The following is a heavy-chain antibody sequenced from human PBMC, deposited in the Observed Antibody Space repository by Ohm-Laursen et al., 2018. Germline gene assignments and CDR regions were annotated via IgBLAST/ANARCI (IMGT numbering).Heavy chain of an antibody. CDR1: GFTFDDYA. CDR3: AKDGSGTPRGGMDV. V-gene: IGHV3-9*01. D-gene: IGHD3-10*01. Sequence: SLRLSCTASGFTFDDYATHWVRQAPGKGLEWVSGISWNSGSIGYADSVKGRFTISRDNAKNSLYLQMNSLRAEDTALYYCAKDGSGTPRGGMDVWGQGTTVTVSS. CDR2: ISWNSGSI. J-gene: IGHJ6*02.